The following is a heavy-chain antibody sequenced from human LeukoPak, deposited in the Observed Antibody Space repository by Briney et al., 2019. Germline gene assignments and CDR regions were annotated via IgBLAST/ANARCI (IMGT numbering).Heavy chain of an antibody. CDR3: ARDQADSSGWYGFDY. D-gene: IGHD6-19*01. CDR2: ISYDGGNK. J-gene: IGHJ4*02. Sequence: GRSLRLSCAASGFTFSSYAMHWVRQAPGKGLEWVAVISYDGGNKYYADSVKGRFTISRDNSKNTLYLQMNSLRAEDTAVYYCARDQADSSGWYGFDYWGQGTLVTVSS. V-gene: IGHV3-30*04. CDR1: GFTFSSYA.